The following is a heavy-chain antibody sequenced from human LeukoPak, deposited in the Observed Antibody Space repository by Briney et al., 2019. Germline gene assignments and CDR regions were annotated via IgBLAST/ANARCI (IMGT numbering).Heavy chain of an antibody. Sequence: GGSLRLSCAASGFSVNTNDMTWVRQAPGKGLEWVSVLYSGGGGYYADSVKDRFTISRDYSQNTLLLQLNNLRREDTAFFYCAGRKTSDHLVEDALDICRQGTMVAVPS. CDR3: AGRKTSDHLVEDALDI. CDR1: GFSVNTND. D-gene: IGHD2-15*01. CDR2: LYSGGGG. V-gene: IGHV3-66*04. J-gene: IGHJ3*02.